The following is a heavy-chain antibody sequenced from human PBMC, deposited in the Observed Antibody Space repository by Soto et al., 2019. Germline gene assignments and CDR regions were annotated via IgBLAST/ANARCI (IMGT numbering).Heavy chain of an antibody. CDR3: ARGRYGDY. J-gene: IGHJ4*02. V-gene: IGHV1-18*01. Sequence: QVHLVQSGAEVRKPGASVKVSCKGSGYTFTSYGIAWVRQAPGQGLEWMGWISAHNDNTNYAQKVQGRVTVARGTSTTTAYMELRNLRSGDTAVYYCARGRYGDYWGQGALVTVSS. D-gene: IGHD1-1*01. CDR1: GYTFTSYG. CDR2: ISAHNDNT.